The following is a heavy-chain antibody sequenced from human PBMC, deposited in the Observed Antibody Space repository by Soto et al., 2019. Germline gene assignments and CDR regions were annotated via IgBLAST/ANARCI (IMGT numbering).Heavy chain of an antibody. J-gene: IGHJ4*02. CDR1: GFTFRHYG. V-gene: IGHV3-30*18. D-gene: IGHD6-19*01. CDR3: AKDHGSGWYNAPASMDY. CDR2: IAYEGTKD. Sequence: QVQLVESGGGVVQPGGSLRLSCAASGFTFRHYGMNWVRQAPGKGLEWVALIAYEGTKDFYIDSVKGRFTISRDNSMNTTYLQMNSLRPEDTAVYFCAKDHGSGWYNAPASMDYWGQGTLVTVSS.